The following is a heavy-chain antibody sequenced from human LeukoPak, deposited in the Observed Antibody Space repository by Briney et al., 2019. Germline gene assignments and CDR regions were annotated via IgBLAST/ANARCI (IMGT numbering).Heavy chain of an antibody. CDR3: ARVDGYHSFDY. CDR1: GYIFTSYG. D-gene: IGHD5-24*01. J-gene: IGHJ4*02. Sequence: GASVKVSCKASGYIFTSYGIAWVRQAPGQGLEWMGWISVYNDNTSYAQKLQGRVTMTTDTSTSTAYMELRSLRSDDTAVYHCARVDGYHSFDYWGQGALVTVSS. V-gene: IGHV1-18*01. CDR2: ISVYNDNT.